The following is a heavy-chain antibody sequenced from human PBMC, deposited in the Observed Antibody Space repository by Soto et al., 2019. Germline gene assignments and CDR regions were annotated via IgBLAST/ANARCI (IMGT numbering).Heavy chain of an antibody. D-gene: IGHD3-3*01. J-gene: IGHJ4*02. CDR3: ARRLLSFLGVYLDF. V-gene: IGHV3-21*06. CDR2: ISSGSRSI. Sequence: PGGSLRLSCAGSGFSFSSYTIHWVRQAPGKGLEWVASISSGSRSISYADSVKGRFTISRDNAESSLFLQMNSLRAEDTAVYYCARRLLSFLGVYLDFWGQGXLVTVYS. CDR1: GFSFSSYT.